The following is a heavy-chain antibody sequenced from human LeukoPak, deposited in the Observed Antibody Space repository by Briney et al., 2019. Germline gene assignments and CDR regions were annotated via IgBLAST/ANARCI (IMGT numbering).Heavy chain of an antibody. CDR2: INPSGGST. Sequence: ASVKVSCKASGYTFTNYYMHWVRQAPGQGLEWMGMINPSGGSTSYAQKFQGTVTMTTDTSTSTAYMELRSLRSDDTAVYYCARHRLHRVYYDSSGYYHDAFDIWGQGTMVTVSS. V-gene: IGHV1-46*01. J-gene: IGHJ3*02. D-gene: IGHD3-22*01. CDR3: ARHRLHRVYYDSSGYYHDAFDI. CDR1: GYTFTNYY.